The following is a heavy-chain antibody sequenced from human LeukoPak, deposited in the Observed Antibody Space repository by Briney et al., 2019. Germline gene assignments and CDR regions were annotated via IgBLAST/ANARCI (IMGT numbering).Heavy chain of an antibody. CDR3: TKELHVAVAVADYYYFYMDV. J-gene: IGHJ6*03. D-gene: IGHD6-19*01. CDR2: INGGGNTT. V-gene: IGHV3-23*01. Sequence: GGSLRLSCAASGFAFSSFAMGWVRQSPGKGLEWLSTINGGGNTTFYADSVKGRFTISRVNSKNTLYLHMDSLRPDDTAIYYCTKELHVAVAVADYYYFYMDVWGRGTAVTVSS. CDR1: GFAFSSFA.